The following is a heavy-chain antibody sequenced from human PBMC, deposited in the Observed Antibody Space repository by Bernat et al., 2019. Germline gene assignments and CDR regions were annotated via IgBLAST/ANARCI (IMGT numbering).Heavy chain of an antibody. CDR2: IWYDGRNK. J-gene: IGHJ4*02. CDR3: ARGWGTIFGVVY. Sequence: QVQLVESGGGVVQPGRSLRLSCAASGFTFSSYAMHWVRQAPGKGLEWVAVIWYDGRNKYYADSVKGRFTISRDNSKNTLYLQMNSLRAEDTAVYYCARGWGTIFGVVYWGQGTLVTVSS. D-gene: IGHD3-3*01. CDR1: GFTFSSYA. V-gene: IGHV3-33*08.